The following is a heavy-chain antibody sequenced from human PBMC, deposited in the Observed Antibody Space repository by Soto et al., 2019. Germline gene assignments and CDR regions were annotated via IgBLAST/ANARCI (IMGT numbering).Heavy chain of an antibody. V-gene: IGHV1-46*01. CDR3: ARDGYYDSSGPTNLSTYYFDY. CDR1: GYTFTSYY. Sequence: ASVKVSCKASGYTFTSYYMHWVRQAPGQGLEWMGIINPSGGSTSYAQKFQGRVTMTRDTSTSTVYMELSSLRSEDTAVYYCARDGYYDSSGPTNLSTYYFDYWGQGTLVTVSS. CDR2: INPSGGST. D-gene: IGHD3-22*01. J-gene: IGHJ4*02.